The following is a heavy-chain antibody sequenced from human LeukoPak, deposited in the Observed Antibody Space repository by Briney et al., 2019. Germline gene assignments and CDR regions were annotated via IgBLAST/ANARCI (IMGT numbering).Heavy chain of an antibody. D-gene: IGHD2-2*01. CDR3: ASSADIVVVPAAHEGDY. V-gene: IGHV3-21*01. CDR1: GFTFSSYS. Sequence: PGGSLRLSCAASGFTFSSYSMNWVRQAPGKGLEWVSSISSSSSYIYYADSVKGRFTISRDNAKNSLYLQVNSLRAEDTAVYYCASSADIVVVPAAHEGDYWGQGTLVTVSS. CDR2: ISSSSSYI. J-gene: IGHJ4*02.